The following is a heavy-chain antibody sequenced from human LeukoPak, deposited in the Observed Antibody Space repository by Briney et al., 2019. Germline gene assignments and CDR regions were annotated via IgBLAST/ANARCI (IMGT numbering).Heavy chain of an antibody. J-gene: IGHJ4*02. D-gene: IGHD2-2*01. CDR1: GFTFSSYA. Sequence: GGSLRLSCAASGFTFSSYAMSWVRQAPGKGLEWVSAISGSGGSTYYADSVKGRFTISRDNSKNTLYLQMNSLRAEDTAVYYCARDQGLSRGFDYWGQGTLVTVSS. V-gene: IGHV3-23*01. CDR3: ARDQGLSRGFDY. CDR2: ISGSGGST.